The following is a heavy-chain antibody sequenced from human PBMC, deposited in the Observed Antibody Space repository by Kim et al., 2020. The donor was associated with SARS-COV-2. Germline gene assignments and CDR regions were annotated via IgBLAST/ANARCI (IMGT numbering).Heavy chain of an antibody. CDR3: AREGEGDTAMEYYFDY. CDR2: IIPIFGTA. Sequence: SVKVSCKASGGTFSSYAISWVRQAPGQGLEWMGGIIPIFGTANYAQKFQGRVTITADESTSTAYMELSSLRSEDTAVYYCAREGEGDTAMEYYFDYWGQGTLVTVSS. CDR1: GGTFSSYA. V-gene: IGHV1-69*13. D-gene: IGHD5-18*01. J-gene: IGHJ4*02.